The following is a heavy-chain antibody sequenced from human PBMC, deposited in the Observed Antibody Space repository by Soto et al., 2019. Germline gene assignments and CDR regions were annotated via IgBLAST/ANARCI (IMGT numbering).Heavy chain of an antibody. CDR3: ARDRIAVAGTLYYYYYGMDV. J-gene: IGHJ6*02. CDR2: INPNSGGT. Sequence: ASVKVSCKASGYTFTGYYMHWVRQAPGQGLEWLGWINPNSGGTNYAQKFQGWVTMTRDTSISTAYMELSRLRSDDTAVYYCARDRIAVAGTLYYYYYGMDVWGQGTTVTVSS. CDR1: GYTFTGYY. V-gene: IGHV1-2*04. D-gene: IGHD6-19*01.